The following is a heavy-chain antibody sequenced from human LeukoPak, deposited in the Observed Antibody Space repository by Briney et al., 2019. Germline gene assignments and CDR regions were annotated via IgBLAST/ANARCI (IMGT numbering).Heavy chain of an antibody. V-gene: IGHV3-74*01. Sequence: GGSLRLSCAASGFTVSSNYMSWVRQAPGKGLVWVSRINSDGSSISYADSVKGRFTISRDNAKNTLYLQMNSLRAEDTAVYYCARTVNYAFDYWGQGTLVTVSS. CDR3: ARTVNYAFDY. CDR2: INSDGSSI. J-gene: IGHJ4*02. CDR1: GFTVSSNY. D-gene: IGHD1-7*01.